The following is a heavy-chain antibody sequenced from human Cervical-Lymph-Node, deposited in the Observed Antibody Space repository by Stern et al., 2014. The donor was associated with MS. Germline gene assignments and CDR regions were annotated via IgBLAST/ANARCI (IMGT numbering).Heavy chain of an antibody. D-gene: IGHD5/OR15-5a*01. J-gene: IGHJ2*01. V-gene: IGHV3-30*03. Sequence: VQLVESGGGVVQPGRSLRLSCEASGFTFSEFGMHWVRQAPGKGLEWVALISYDGSVRYYADSVKSRFTISRDNSKNTLYLEMESLRPEDTAVFYCVIPYNTVSTIAWYFDLWGRGTLVTVSS. CDR3: VIPYNTVSTIAWYFDL. CDR1: GFTFSEFG. CDR2: ISYDGSVR.